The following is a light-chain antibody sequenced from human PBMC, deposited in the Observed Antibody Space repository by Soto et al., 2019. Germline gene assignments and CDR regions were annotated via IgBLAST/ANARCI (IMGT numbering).Light chain of an antibody. CDR3: GTWDSSLSAGV. V-gene: IGLV1-51*01. CDR1: SSNIENNY. J-gene: IGLJ3*02. CDR2: DND. Sequence: QSVLTQPPSVSAAPGQKVTISCSGSSSNIENNYVSWYQQLPGTAPKLLIHDNDKRPSGIPGRFSGSKSGTSATLGITGLQTGDEADYYCGTWDSSLSAGVFGGGTKVTVL.